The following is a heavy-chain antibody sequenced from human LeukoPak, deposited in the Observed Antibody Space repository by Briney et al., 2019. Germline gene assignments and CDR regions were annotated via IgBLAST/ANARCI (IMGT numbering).Heavy chain of an antibody. D-gene: IGHD6-19*01. V-gene: IGHV3-7*01. CDR2: IKGDASEK. Sequence: GGSLTLSCAVSGFSINNYWMTWYRQAPGKGLECVAHIKGDASEKYYLDSVKGRFTISRDNAKNSLYLQMNSLRAEDTAVYYCARQAGVTWGQGTLVTVSS. J-gene: IGHJ5*02. CDR1: GFSINNYW. CDR3: ARQAGVT.